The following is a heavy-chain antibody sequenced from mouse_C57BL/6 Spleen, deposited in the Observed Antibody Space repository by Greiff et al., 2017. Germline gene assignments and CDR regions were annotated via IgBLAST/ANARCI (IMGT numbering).Heavy chain of an antibody. Sequence: QVQLQQSGAELMKPGASVKLSCKATGYTFTGYWIEWVTQRPGHGLEWIGEILPGSGSTNYHEKVKGKATFTADTSSNPAYMQRSSLTTEDSAIYYCAMLYDYPFAYWGQGTLVTVSA. D-gene: IGHD2-4*01. V-gene: IGHV1-9*01. CDR1: GYTFTGYW. CDR2: ILPGSGST. CDR3: AMLYDYPFAY. J-gene: IGHJ3*01.